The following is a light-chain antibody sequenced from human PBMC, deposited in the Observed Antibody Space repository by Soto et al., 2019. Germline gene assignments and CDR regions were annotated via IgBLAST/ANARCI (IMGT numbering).Light chain of an antibody. J-gene: IGLJ3*02. CDR2: EVS. Sequence: QSALTQPPSVSGSPGQSGTISCSGTNSDIGSYNRVSWYQQPPGTAPKLIIYEVSHRPSGVPARFSGSKSANAASLTISGLQAEDEADYYCSSYTTSSTLVFGVGTKLTVL. V-gene: IGLV2-18*02. CDR1: NSDIGSYNR. CDR3: SSYTTSSTLV.